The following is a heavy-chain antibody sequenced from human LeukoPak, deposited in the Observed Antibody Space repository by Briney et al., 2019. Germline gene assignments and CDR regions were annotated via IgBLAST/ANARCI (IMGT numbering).Heavy chain of an antibody. J-gene: IGHJ6*03. CDR3: ARVRYSGSYYYYYYMDV. CDR1: GGSISSYY. CDR2: IYTSGST. Sequence: PSETLSLTCTVSGGSISSYYWSWIRQPAGKGLEWIGRIYTSGSTNYNPSLKSRVIMSVDTSKNQFSLKLSSVTAADTAVYYCARVRYSGSYYYYYYMDVWGKGTTVTVSS. V-gene: IGHV4-4*07. D-gene: IGHD1-26*01.